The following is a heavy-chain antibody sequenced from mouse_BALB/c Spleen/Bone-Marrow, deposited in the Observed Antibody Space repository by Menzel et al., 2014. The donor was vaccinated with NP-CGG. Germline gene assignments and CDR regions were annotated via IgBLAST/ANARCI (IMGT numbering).Heavy chain of an antibody. J-gene: IGHJ1*01. CDR1: GFTFSSFG. Sequence: EVKVVESGGGLVQPGGSRKLSCAASGFTFSSFGMHWVRQAPEEGLEWVAYISSGSSTIYYADTVKGRFTISRDNPKNTLFLQMTSLRSEDTAMYYCARSISHYYGSNWYFDVWGAGTTVTVSS. CDR3: ARSISHYYGSNWYFDV. D-gene: IGHD1-1*01. V-gene: IGHV5-17*02. CDR2: ISSGSSTI.